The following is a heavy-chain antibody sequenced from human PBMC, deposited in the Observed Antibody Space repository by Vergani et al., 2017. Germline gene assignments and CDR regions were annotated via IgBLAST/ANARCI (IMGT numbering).Heavy chain of an antibody. Sequence: QVQLVQSGAEVKKPGSSVKVSCKASGGTFSSYAISWVRQAPGQGLEWMGGIIPIFGTANYAQKFQGRVTMTRDTSISTAYMELSRLRSDDTAVYYCARAPQLEVLLFDYWGQGTLVTVSS. CDR3: ARAPQLEVLLFDY. D-gene: IGHD2/OR15-2a*01. V-gene: IGHV1-69*06. CDR1: GGTFSSYA. J-gene: IGHJ4*02. CDR2: IIPIFGTA.